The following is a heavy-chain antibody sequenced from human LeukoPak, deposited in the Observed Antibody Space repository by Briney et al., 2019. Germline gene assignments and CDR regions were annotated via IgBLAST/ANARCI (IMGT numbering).Heavy chain of an antibody. CDR1: GGSISSSSYY. CDR2: IYYSGST. V-gene: IGHV4-39*07. CDR3: ARIPPIVVVYGNHYFDY. J-gene: IGHJ4*02. Sequence: PSETLSLTCTVSGGSISSSSYYWGWIRQPPGKGLEWIGSIYYSGSTYYNPSLKSRVTISVGTSKNQFSLKLSSVTAADTAVYCCARIPPIVVVYGNHYFDYWGQGTLVTVSS. D-gene: IGHD3-22*01.